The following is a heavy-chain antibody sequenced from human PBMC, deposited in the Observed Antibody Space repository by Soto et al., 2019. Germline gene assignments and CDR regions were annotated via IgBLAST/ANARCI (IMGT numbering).Heavy chain of an antibody. J-gene: IGHJ4*02. Sequence: PSETLSLTCAVSGYSLTSGYYCGWIRQPPGKGLEWIGSIYHSGDTYYNPSLKSRVTISVDTSKNHFSLKLTSVTAADTAVYYCARARIVVAGTIVDYWGQGTLVNVSS. CDR1: GYSLTSGYY. CDR2: IYHSGDT. V-gene: IGHV4-38-2*01. D-gene: IGHD6-19*01. CDR3: ARARIVVAGTIVDY.